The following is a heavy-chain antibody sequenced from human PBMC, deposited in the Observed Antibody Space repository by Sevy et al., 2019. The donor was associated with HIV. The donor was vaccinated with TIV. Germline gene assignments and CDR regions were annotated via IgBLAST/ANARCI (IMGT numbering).Heavy chain of an antibody. CDR3: ARDLQSSSYYDFWSGDDAFDI. CDR1: GFTFSSYS. Sequence: GGSLRLSCAASGFTFSSYSMNWVRQAPGKGLEWVSSISSSSSYIYYADSVKGRFTISRDNAKNSLYLQMNSLGAEDTXVYYCARDLQSSSYYDFWSGDDAFDIWGQGTMVTVSS. V-gene: IGHV3-21*01. D-gene: IGHD3-3*01. CDR2: ISSSSSYI. J-gene: IGHJ3*02.